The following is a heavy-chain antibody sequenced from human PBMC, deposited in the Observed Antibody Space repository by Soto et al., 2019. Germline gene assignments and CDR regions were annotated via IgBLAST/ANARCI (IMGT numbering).Heavy chain of an antibody. V-gene: IGHV4-39*01. Sequence: SETLSLTCTVSGGSFRSNSYYWGWIRQPPGKGLEWIGTIFHSGSTYYRPSLKSRVTISVDTSENQFSLTLTSVTAADTGVYYCARLNKLERRGCFDCWGRVTQVAVSS. CDR2: IFHSGST. D-gene: IGHD1-1*01. J-gene: IGHJ4*02. CDR1: GGSFRSNSYY. CDR3: ARLNKLERRGCFDC.